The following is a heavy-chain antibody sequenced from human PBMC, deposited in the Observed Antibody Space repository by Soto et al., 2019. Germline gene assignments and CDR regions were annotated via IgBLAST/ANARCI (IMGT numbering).Heavy chain of an antibody. V-gene: IGHV1-3*01. CDR3: ASGIATGQLDP. CDR2: INPDNGNT. Sequence: QVQLVQSGAEVKKPGASVKISCKASGYTFTRYTMNWVRQAPGQRLEWMGWINPDNGNTKSSQKFQDRVIITRDTAASTAYMDLSSLRSEDTAVYYSASGIATGQLDPWGQGTLVTVSS. D-gene: IGHD6-13*01. CDR1: GYTFTRYT. J-gene: IGHJ5*02.